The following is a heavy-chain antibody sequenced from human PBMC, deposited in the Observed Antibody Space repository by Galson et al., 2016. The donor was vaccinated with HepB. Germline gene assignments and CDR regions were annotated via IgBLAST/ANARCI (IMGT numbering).Heavy chain of an antibody. V-gene: IGHV3-48*02. CDR3: ARDGGQQGVRGERLRKVYYYYPMDV. Sequence: SLRLSCAVSGFTFDDYGMTWVRQAPGKGLEWVSYIGSGSTTIYYADSVKGRFTISRDNAKNSLYLQMNSLRDDDTAVYYGARDGGQQGVRGERLRKVYYYYPMDVWGQGTTVTVSS. CDR1: GFTFDDYG. J-gene: IGHJ6*02. D-gene: IGHD5-12*01. CDR2: IGSGSTTI.